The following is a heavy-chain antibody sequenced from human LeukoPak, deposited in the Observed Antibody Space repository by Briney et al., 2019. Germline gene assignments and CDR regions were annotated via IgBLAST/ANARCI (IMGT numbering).Heavy chain of an antibody. D-gene: IGHD5-24*01. CDR1: GFTVSSNY. V-gene: IGHV3-53*01. Sequence: GGSLRLSCAAPGFTVSSNYMSWVRQAPGKGLEWVSVIYSGGSTYYADSVKGRFTISRDNSKNTLYLQMNSLRAEDTAVYYCARDPQGGYTPRGAFDIWGQGTMVTVSS. CDR3: ARDPQGGYTPRGAFDI. CDR2: IYSGGST. J-gene: IGHJ3*02.